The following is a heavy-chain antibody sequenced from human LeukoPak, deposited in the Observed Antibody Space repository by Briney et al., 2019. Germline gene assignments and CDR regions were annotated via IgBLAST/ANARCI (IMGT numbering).Heavy chain of an antibody. CDR3: ARGITIFGVVIRYYYYYMDV. D-gene: IGHD3-3*01. CDR1: GGSFSAYY. Sequence: PSETLSLTCAVYGGSFSAYYWSWIRQPPGKGLEWTGEINHSGSTSYNPSLKSRVTISVDTSKNQFSLKLSSVTAADTAVYYCARGITIFGVVIRYYYYYMDVWGKGTTVTVSS. V-gene: IGHV4-34*01. CDR2: INHSGST. J-gene: IGHJ6*03.